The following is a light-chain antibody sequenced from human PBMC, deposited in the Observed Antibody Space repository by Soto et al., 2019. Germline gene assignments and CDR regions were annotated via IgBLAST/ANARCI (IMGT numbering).Light chain of an antibody. V-gene: IGKV4-1*01. CDR1: QSILYRSNNKTY. CDR3: QQYYSTPYT. J-gene: IGKJ2*01. Sequence: DIVMTQSPDSLAVSLGERATINCKSSQSILYRSNNKTYLAWYQQKPGQTPKLLLYWVSTRESGVPDRFSGSGSGTAFTLTISSVQAEDVAVYFCQQYYSTPYTFGQGTKLEIK. CDR2: WVS.